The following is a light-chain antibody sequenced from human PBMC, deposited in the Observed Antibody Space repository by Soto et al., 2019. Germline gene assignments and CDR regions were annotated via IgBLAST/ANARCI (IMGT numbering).Light chain of an antibody. J-gene: IGKJ4*01. Sequence: DIQMTQSPSSLSASVGDRVTITCRASQGIRSDLTWYQQKLGKAPKRLITAASSLRSGVPSRFSGSGSGTEFTLTISGLQPEDLATYYCLQHNIHPFSFGGGTKVEIE. CDR3: LQHNIHPFS. CDR2: AAS. V-gene: IGKV1-17*01. CDR1: QGIRSD.